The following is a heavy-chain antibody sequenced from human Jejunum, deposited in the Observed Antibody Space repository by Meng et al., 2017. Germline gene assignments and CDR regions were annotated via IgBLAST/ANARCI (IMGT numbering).Heavy chain of an antibody. CDR2: MSPENGNT. CDR3: ARGVNAGVDY. J-gene: IGHJ4*02. CDR1: GYTFSSLH. Sequence: QVELVQSGGEGKASGASGKVSCKASGYTFSSLHINWVRQATGQGPEWMGWMSPENGNTAYAQKFQGRVTMTRDTSVSTAYMELSGLTSDDSGVYYCARGVNAGVDYWGQGTLVTVSS. V-gene: IGHV1-8*01. D-gene: IGHD7-27*01.